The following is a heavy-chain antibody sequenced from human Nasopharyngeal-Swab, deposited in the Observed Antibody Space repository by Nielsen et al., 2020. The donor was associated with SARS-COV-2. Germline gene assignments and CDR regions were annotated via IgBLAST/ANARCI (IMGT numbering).Heavy chain of an antibody. CDR3: ARSLRDYGGTFDY. CDR2: TYYRSKWSN. J-gene: IGHJ4*02. CDR1: GDSVSSNSAA. D-gene: IGHD4-23*01. Sequence: SQTLSLTCAISGDSVSSNSAAWNWIRQSPSRGLEWLGRTYYRSKWSNDYAVSVKSRITINPDTSKNQFSLKLSSVTAADTAVYYCARSLRDYGGTFDYWGQGTLVTVSS. V-gene: IGHV6-1*01.